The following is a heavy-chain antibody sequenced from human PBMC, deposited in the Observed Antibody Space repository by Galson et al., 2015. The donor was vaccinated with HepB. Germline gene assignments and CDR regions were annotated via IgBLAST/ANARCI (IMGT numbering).Heavy chain of an antibody. CDR1: GYTFTGYY. D-gene: IGHD2-2*01. J-gene: IGHJ6*03. CDR3: ARVMTYCSSTSCFYYYMDV. Sequence: SVKVSCKASGYTFTGYYMHWVRQAPGQGLEWMGRINPNSGGTNYAQKFQGRVTMTRDTSISTAYMELSRLRSDDTAVYYCARVMTYCSSTSCFYYYMDVWGKGTTVTVSS. V-gene: IGHV1-2*06. CDR2: INPNSGGT.